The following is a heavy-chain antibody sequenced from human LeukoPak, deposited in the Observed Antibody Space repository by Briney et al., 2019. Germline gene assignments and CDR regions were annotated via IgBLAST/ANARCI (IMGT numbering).Heavy chain of an antibody. CDR1: GFTFSSYG. D-gene: IGHD4-11*01. V-gene: IGHV3-30*02. CDR3: AKDRSRNYYYFDY. J-gene: IGHJ4*02. CDR2: IRYGGSNK. Sequence: GSLRLSCAASGFTFSSYGMHWVRQAPGKGLEWVAFIRYGGSNKYYADSAKGRFTISRDNSKNTLYLQMNSLRAEDTAVYYCAKDRSRNYYYFDYWGQGTLVTVS.